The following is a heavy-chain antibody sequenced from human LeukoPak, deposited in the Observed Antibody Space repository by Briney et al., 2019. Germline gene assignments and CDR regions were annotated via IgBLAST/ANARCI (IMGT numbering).Heavy chain of an antibody. CDR3: VKGRYENSAYVDGN. J-gene: IGHJ4*02. D-gene: IGHD3-22*01. Sequence: GGSLRLSCAASGFTFTSYAMSWARQAPGKGLEWVSGISASGGNTYYADSAKGRFTISRDNSRSTLYLQMNSLRAEDTAVYYCVKGRYENSAYVDGNWGQGTLVTVSS. V-gene: IGHV3-23*01. CDR2: ISASGGNT. CDR1: GFTFTSYA.